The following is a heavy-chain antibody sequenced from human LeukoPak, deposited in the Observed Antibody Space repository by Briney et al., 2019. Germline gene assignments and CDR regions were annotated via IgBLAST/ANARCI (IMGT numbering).Heavy chain of an antibody. CDR2: IGSGT. CDR3: AKVLAYYFDY. Sequence: GGSLRLSCGASGFTFSSYAMSWVRQAPGKGLEWVSAIGSGTYYADSVKGRFTISRDNSKNTLYLQMNSLRAEDTAVYYCAKVLAYYFDYWGHGTLVTVSS. J-gene: IGHJ4*03. V-gene: IGHV3-23*01. CDR1: GFTFSSYA. D-gene: IGHD2-21*01.